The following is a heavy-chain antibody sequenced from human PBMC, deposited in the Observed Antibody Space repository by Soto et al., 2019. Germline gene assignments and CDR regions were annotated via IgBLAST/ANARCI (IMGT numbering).Heavy chain of an antibody. J-gene: IGHJ4*02. D-gene: IGHD4-17*01. CDR3: ARDTVTTKYYFDY. CDR2: ISSSSSYI. Sequence: PGGSLRLSCAASGFTFSSYSMNWVRQAPGKGLEWVSSISSSSSYIYYADSVKGRFTISRDNAKNSLYLQMNSLRAEDTAVYYRARDTVTTKYYFDYWGQGTLVTVSS. CDR1: GFTFSSYS. V-gene: IGHV3-21*01.